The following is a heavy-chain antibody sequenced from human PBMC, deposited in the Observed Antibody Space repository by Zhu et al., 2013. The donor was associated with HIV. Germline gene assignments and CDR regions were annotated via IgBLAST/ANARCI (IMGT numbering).Heavy chain of an antibody. CDR2: ISAYNGNT. Sequence: QVQLVQSGAEVKKPGASVKVSCKASGYTFTSYGISWVRQAPGQGLEWMGWISAYNGNTNYAQKLQGRVTMTTDTSTSTAYMELRSLRSDDTAVYYCARDRYCSSTSCYPLLRPYGSNWFDPWGRGNPCHRLL. V-gene: IGHV1-18*04. CDR3: ARDRYCSSTSCYPLLRPYGSNWFDP. J-gene: IGHJ5*02. CDR1: GYTFTSYG. D-gene: IGHD2-2*01.